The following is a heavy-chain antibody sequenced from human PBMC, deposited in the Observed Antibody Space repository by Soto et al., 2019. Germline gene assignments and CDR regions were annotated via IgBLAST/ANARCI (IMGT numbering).Heavy chain of an antibody. Sequence: PGGSLRLSCAASGFTFSNAWMSWVRQAPGKGLEWVGRIKSKTDGGTTDYAAPVKGRFTISRDDSKNTLYLQMNSLKTEDTAVYYCTTRGYSYGLPFDYWGQGTLVTVSS. CDR2: IKSKTDGGTT. D-gene: IGHD5-18*01. J-gene: IGHJ4*02. CDR3: TTRGYSYGLPFDY. V-gene: IGHV3-15*01. CDR1: GFTFSNAW.